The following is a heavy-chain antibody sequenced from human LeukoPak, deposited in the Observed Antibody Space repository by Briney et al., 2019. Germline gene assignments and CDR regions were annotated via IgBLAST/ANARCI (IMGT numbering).Heavy chain of an antibody. D-gene: IGHD3-16*01. V-gene: IGHV3-33*01. Sequence: GRSLRLSCSASGFIFSSYGMNWVRQAPGKGLEWVAVIWYDGTNKYYADSVKGRFTISRDTSTKTLYLQMNRPRAEETAAYYCARGGEFEAFDIWGQGTMVTVSS. CDR1: GFIFSSYG. J-gene: IGHJ3*02. CDR2: IWYDGTNK. CDR3: ARGGEFEAFDI.